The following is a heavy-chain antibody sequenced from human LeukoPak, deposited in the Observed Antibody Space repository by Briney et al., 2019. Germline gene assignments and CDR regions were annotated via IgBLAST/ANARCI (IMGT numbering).Heavy chain of an antibody. CDR3: AKAGGYGSGSYRNWFDP. CDR2: ISGSGGGT. D-gene: IGHD3-10*01. V-gene: IGHV3-23*01. Sequence: PGGSLRLSCAASGFTFSSYGMSWVRQAPGKGLEWVSGISGSGGGTYYADSVKGRFTISRDNSKNTLYLQMNSLRAEDTAVYYCAKAGGYGSGSYRNWFDPGGQGTLGTVS. J-gene: IGHJ5*02. CDR1: GFTFSSYG.